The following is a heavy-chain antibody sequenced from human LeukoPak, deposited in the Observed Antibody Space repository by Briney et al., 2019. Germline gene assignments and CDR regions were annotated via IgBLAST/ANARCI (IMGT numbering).Heavy chain of an antibody. CDR2: SSSSSSYI. V-gene: IGHV3-21*01. D-gene: IGHD3-3*01. CDR3: ARGTFGVVIMTYYGMDV. Sequence: GGSLRLSCAASGFTLSSYSMNLVRQAAGKGLEWVSSSSSSSSYIYYADSVKGRFTISRDNAKNSLYLQMNSLRAEDTAVYYCARGTFGVVIMTYYGMDVWGQGTTVTVSS. J-gene: IGHJ6*02. CDR1: GFTLSSYS.